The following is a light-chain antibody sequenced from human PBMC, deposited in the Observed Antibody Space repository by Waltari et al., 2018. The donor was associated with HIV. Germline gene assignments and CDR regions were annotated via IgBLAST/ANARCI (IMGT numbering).Light chain of an antibody. CDR3: LVFYSDAAV. CDR2: DTT. Sequence: QPVVTQDPSLTVSPGGTVTPTCGSSTGAVTSGLYPFWFPHKPGQAPRTLLSDTTHQNPWTPDRFSGSLLGGKAALTLAGAQPEDEAEYYCLVFYSDAAVFGGGTKLTVL. CDR1: TGAVTSGLY. V-gene: IGLV7-46*01. J-gene: IGLJ2*01.